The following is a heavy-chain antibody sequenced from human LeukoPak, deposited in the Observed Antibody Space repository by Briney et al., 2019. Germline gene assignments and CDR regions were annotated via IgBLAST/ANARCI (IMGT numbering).Heavy chain of an antibody. CDR3: ARDQLWFGELQSSFDP. CDR2: IIPILGIA. V-gene: IGHV1-69*04. Sequence: SVRVSCKASGGTFSSYAISWVRQAPGQGLEWMGRIIPILGIANYAQKFQGRVTITADKSTSTAYMELSSLRSEDTAVYYCARDQLWFGELQSSFDPWGQGTLVTVSS. J-gene: IGHJ5*02. CDR1: GGTFSSYA. D-gene: IGHD3-10*01.